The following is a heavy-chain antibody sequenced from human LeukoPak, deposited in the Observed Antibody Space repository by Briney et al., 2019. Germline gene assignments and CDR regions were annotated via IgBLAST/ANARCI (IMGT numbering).Heavy chain of an antibody. CDR3: ARDLGYSSTNWFDP. J-gene: IGHJ5*02. Sequence: APVKVSCKASGYTFTGYYMHWVRQAPGQGLEWMGWINPNSGGTNYAQKFQGRVTMTRDTSISTAYMELSRLRSDDTAVYYCARDLGYSSTNWFDPWGQGTLVTVSS. D-gene: IGHD2-15*01. CDR2: INPNSGGT. V-gene: IGHV1-2*02. CDR1: GYTFTGYY.